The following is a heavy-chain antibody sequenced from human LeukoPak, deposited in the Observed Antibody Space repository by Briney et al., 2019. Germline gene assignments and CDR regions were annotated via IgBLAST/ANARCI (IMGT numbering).Heavy chain of an antibody. V-gene: IGHV4-30-2*01. J-gene: IGHJ3*02. CDR1: GVSISSGGYS. CDR3: ARSEIFTYCGGDCYSGAFDI. D-gene: IGHD2-21*02. CDR2: IYHSGST. Sequence: SETLSLTCAVSGVSISSGGYSWRWIRQPPGKGLEWIVYIYHSGSTYYNPSLKSRVTIIVDRAKNQFSLKLSSVTAADTAVYYCARSEIFTYCGGDCYSGAFDIWGQGTMVTVSS.